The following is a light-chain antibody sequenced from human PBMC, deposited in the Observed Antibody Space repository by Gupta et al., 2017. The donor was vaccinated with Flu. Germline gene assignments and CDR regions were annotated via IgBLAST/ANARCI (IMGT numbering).Light chain of an antibody. CDR1: QNIRSY. J-gene: IGKJ4*01. CDR2: AAS. CDR3: QQYYSYPFT. V-gene: IGKV1-8*01. Sequence: GDRVTITCRASQNIRSYLAWYQQKPGKAPKLLIYAASTLQSGVPSTFSGSGSGTDFTLTICRLQPEDFATYFCQQYYSYPFTFGGGTKVEIK.